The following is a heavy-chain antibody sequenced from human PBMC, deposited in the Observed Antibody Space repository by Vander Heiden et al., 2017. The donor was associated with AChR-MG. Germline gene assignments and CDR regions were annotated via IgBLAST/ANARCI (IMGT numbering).Heavy chain of an antibody. CDR2: INHSGST. Sequence: QVQLQQWGAGLLKPSETLSLTCAVYGGSFSGYYWSWIRQPPGKGLEWIGEINHSGSTNYNPSLKSRVTISVDTSKNQFSLKLSSVTAADTAVYYCASLYSNNRRYYYYYGMDVWGQGTTVTVSS. D-gene: IGHD4-4*01. J-gene: IGHJ6*02. CDR3: ASLYSNNRRYYYYYGMDV. V-gene: IGHV4-34*01. CDR1: GGSFSGYY.